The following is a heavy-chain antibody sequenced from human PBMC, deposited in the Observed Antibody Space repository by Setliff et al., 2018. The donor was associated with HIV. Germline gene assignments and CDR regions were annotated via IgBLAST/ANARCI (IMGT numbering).Heavy chain of an antibody. CDR3: ARGAPYGSGRHRWNS. CDR2: INHSGST. Sequence: SETLSLTCAVYGGSFSAYYWTWIRQPPGKGLEWIGQINHSGSTNYNPSLKSRVTMSVDRSKNQFSLRLSSVTAADTAVYYCARGAPYGSGRHRWNSWGQGTLVTVSS. CDR1: GGSFSAYY. D-gene: IGHD3-10*01. V-gene: IGHV4-34*01. J-gene: IGHJ4*02.